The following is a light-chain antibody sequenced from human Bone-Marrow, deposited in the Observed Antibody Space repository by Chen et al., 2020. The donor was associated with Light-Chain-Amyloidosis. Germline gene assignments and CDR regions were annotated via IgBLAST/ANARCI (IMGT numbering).Light chain of an antibody. CDR1: QSISSL. V-gene: IGKV3-11*01. Sequence: IVLTQSPATLSLSPGERATLSCRASQSISSLLVWYQQTPGQAPRLLIYDASTRAPGIPPRFSGGGSGTDFTLTISSLEPEDFAVYYCQQRGNWPPTFGPGTKVEI. CDR2: DAS. CDR3: QQRGNWPPT. J-gene: IGKJ3*01.